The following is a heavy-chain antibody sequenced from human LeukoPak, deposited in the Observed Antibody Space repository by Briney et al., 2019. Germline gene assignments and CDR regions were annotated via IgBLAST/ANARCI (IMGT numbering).Heavy chain of an antibody. V-gene: IGHV3-9*01. CDR3: AKDDNYYGSGYLDP. J-gene: IGHJ5*02. Sequence: GGSLRLSCAASGFTFSSYAMSWVRQAPGKGLEWVSGISWNSGSIGYADSVKGRFTISRDNAKNSLYLQMNSLRAEDTALYYCAKDDNYYGSGYLDPWGQGTLVTVSS. CDR1: GFTFSSYA. D-gene: IGHD3-10*01. CDR2: ISWNSGSI.